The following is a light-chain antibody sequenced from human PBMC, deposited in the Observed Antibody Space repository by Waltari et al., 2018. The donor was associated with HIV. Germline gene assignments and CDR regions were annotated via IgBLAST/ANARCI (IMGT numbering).Light chain of an antibody. Sequence: QSALPQPASVSGSLGQSISIPCSGSSSALGIYNLDSWYQVSPGKAPKPIIHEVNKRPSGCSDRFSGSKSGKTASLTISGLQTEDEADYYCCSYAGDSNYVFGTGTKVTVL. CDR2: EVN. J-gene: IGLJ1*01. CDR1: SSALGIYNL. CDR3: CSYAGDSNYV. V-gene: IGLV2-23*02.